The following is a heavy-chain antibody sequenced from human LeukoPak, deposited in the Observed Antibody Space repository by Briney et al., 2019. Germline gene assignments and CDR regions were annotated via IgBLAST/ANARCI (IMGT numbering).Heavy chain of an antibody. CDR2: LIPLFGRS. CDR3: STSNRDFLSGRPFQHYHSMDV. V-gene: IGHV1-69*05. J-gene: IGHJ6*02. D-gene: IGHD2/OR15-2a*01. Sequence: SVKVSCKASGRTFSSDAISWVRQAPGQGLEWMGGLIPLFGRSNYAQKFQGRVTLTTDESTTTAYMELSSLRSEDTAVYYCSTSNRDFLSGRPFQHYHSMDVWGQGTTVTVSS. CDR1: GRTFSSDA.